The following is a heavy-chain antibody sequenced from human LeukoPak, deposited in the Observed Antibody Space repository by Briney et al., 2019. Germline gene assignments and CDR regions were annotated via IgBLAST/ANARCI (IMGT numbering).Heavy chain of an antibody. D-gene: IGHD3-10*01. J-gene: IGHJ4*02. V-gene: IGHV4-34*01. CDR3: ARGRRPRMVRGVIIDY. CDR1: GGSFSGYY. CDR2: INHSGST. Sequence: ETLSLTCXVYGGSFSGYYWSWIRQPPGKGLEWIGEINHSGSTNYNPSLKSRVTISVDTSKNQFSLKLSSVTAADTAVYYCARGRRPRMVRGVIIDYWGQGTLVTVSS.